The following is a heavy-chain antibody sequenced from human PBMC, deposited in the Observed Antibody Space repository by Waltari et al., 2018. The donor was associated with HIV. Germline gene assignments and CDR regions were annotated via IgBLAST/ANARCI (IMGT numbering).Heavy chain of an antibody. CDR1: GFTFSGSA. D-gene: IGHD3-16*01. Sequence: EVQLVESGGGLVQPGGSLKLSCAASGFTFSGSAMHWVRQASGKGLEWVCRIRSKANRYATAYAASVKGRFTISRDDSKTTAYLQMNSLKTEDTAVYYCGGIPGGYWGQGTLVTVSS. V-gene: IGHV3-73*01. J-gene: IGHJ4*02. CDR3: GGIPGGY. CDR2: IRSKANRYAT.